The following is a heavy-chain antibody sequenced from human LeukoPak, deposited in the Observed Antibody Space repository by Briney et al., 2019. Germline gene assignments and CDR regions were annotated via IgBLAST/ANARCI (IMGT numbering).Heavy chain of an antibody. CDR2: LIENGATT. Sequence: GVSLRLSCAASGFTFSSYSMSWVRQAPGKGLEWVSGLIENGATTYYADSVKGRFTISRDNSRNTMYLQMNSLRAEDTAVYYCVKDYRVGSSPAFGDFWGQGTLVTVSS. J-gene: IGHJ4*02. D-gene: IGHD1-26*01. CDR3: VKDYRVGSSPAFGDF. CDR1: GFTFSSYS. V-gene: IGHV3-23*01.